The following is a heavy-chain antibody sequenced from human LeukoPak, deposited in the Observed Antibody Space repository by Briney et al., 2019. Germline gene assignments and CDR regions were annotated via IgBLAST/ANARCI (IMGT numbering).Heavy chain of an antibody. CDR1: GGSISSSNW. D-gene: IGHD2-2*01. V-gene: IGHV4-4*02. CDR2: IYHSGST. J-gene: IGHJ4*02. CDR3: ARAGYQLLSPFDY. Sequence: TSGTLSLTCAVSGGSISSSNWWSWVRQPPGKGLEWIGEIYHSGSTNYNPSLKSRVTISVDKSKNQFSLKLSSVAAADTAVYYCARAGYQLLSPFDYWGQGTLVTVSS.